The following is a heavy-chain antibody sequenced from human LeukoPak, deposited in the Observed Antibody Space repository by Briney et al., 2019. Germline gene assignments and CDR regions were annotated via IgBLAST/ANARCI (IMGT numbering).Heavy chain of an antibody. J-gene: IGHJ4*02. CDR1: GFTFSSYS. D-gene: IGHD2-2*01. V-gene: IGHV3-21*01. CDR3: ARDVGYCSSTSCYGVY. Sequence: PGGSLRLSCAASGFTFSSYSMNWVRQAPGKGLEWVSSISSSSSYIYYADSVKGRFTISRDNAKNSLYLQMNSLRAEDTAVYYCARDVGYCSSTSCYGVYWGQGTLVTVSS. CDR2: ISSSSSYI.